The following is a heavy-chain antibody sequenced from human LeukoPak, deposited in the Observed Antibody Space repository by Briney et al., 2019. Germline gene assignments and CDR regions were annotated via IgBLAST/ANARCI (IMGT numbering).Heavy chain of an antibody. CDR2: ISYDGSNK. CDR1: GFTFSSYG. CDR3: AKRGGYDAFDI. V-gene: IGHV3-30*18. Sequence: GGSLRLSCAASGFTFSSYGMHWVRQAPGKGLEWVAVISYDGSNKYYADSVKGRFTISRDNSKNTLYLQMNSLRAEDTAVYYCAKRGGYDAFDIWGQGTMVTVSS. D-gene: IGHD1-26*01. J-gene: IGHJ3*02.